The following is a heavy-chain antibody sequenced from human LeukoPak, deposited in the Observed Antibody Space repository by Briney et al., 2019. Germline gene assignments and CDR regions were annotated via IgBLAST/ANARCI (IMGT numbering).Heavy chain of an antibody. Sequence: PSETLSLTCTVSGGSISSSGYYWGWIRQPPGKGLEWIGSINYRATTYYYPSLKSRVTISVDTSKNQFSLQLNSVTPEDTAVYYCARGVGGSYYVSTDFDYWGQGTLVTVSS. J-gene: IGHJ4*02. CDR3: ARGVGGSYYVSTDFDY. V-gene: IGHV4-39*07. D-gene: IGHD1-26*01. CDR1: GGSISSSGYY. CDR2: INYRATT.